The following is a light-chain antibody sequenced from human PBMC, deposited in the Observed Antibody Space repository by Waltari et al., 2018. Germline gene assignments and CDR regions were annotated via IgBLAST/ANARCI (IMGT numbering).Light chain of an antibody. J-gene: IGLJ1*01. V-gene: IGLV2-14*03. Sequence: QSALTQPASVSGSPGQSITISCTGTSSDVGGYNFVSWYQPHPGKVPKLIIYDVTNRPSGVSNRFSGSKSGNTASLTISGLQAEDEADYYCSSYTTSSTYVVGTGTKVTVL. CDR1: SSDVGGYNF. CDR3: SSYTTSSTYV. CDR2: DVT.